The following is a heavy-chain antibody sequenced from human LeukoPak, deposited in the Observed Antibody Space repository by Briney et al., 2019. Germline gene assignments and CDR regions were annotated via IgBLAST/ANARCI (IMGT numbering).Heavy chain of an antibody. V-gene: IGHV3-30*02. CDR1: GFTFSSYG. Sequence: GGSLRLSCAASGFTFSSYGMHWVRQAPGKGLEWVAFIRYDGSNKYYADSVKGRFTISRDNSKNTLYLQMNSLRAEDTAVYYCAKDFHRRYYDSSGYNAFDIWGQGTMVTVSS. CDR3: AKDFHRRYYDSSGYNAFDI. D-gene: IGHD3-22*01. CDR2: IRYDGSNK. J-gene: IGHJ3*02.